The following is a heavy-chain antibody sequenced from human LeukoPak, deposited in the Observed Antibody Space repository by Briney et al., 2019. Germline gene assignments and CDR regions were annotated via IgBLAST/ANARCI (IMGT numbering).Heavy chain of an antibody. V-gene: IGHV1-2*04. CDR1: GYTFTGYN. CDR3: ARSRGIVATIDYYYYGMDV. D-gene: IGHD5-12*01. CDR2: INPNSGGT. Sequence: ASVKVSCKASGYTFTGYNMHWVRQAPGQGLEWMGWINPNSGGTDYAQKFQGWVTMTRDTSISTAYMELNRLRSDDTAVYYCARSRGIVATIDYYYYGMDVWGQGTTVTVSS. J-gene: IGHJ6*02.